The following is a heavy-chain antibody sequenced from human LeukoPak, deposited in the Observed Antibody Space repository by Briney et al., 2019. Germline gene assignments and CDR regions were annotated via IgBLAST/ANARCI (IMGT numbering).Heavy chain of an antibody. D-gene: IGHD1-14*01. J-gene: IGHJ6*02. CDR2: IYPADSDT. V-gene: IGHV5-51*01. CDR1: GYSFTGYW. CDR3: ARLTESDNYYYGMDV. Sequence: KLGESLKISCKGSGYSFTGYWIGWVRQMPGKGLEWMGIIYPADSDTRYSPSFQGQVTISADKSISTAYLQWSSLKASDTAMYYCARLTESDNYYYGMDVWGQGTTVTVSS.